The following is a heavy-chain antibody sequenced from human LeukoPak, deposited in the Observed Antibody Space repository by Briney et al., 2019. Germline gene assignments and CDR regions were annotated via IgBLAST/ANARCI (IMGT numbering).Heavy chain of an antibody. D-gene: IGHD3-3*01. J-gene: IGHJ4*02. CDR1: GGSISSDSYY. CDR2: IYSSGST. V-gene: IGHV4-61*02. CDR3: ARGSNSRFLEWFDY. Sequence: PSQTLSLTCTVSGGSISSDSYYWSWIRQPAGKGLEWIGRIYSSGSTNYNPSLKSRVTISVDTSKNQFSLKLTSVTAADTAVYYCARGSNSRFLEWFDYWGQGTLVTVSS.